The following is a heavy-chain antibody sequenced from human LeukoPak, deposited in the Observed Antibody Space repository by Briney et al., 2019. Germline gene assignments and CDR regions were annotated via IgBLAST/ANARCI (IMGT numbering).Heavy chain of an antibody. Sequence: SETLSLTCAVSGYSISSGYYWGWIRQPPGKGLEWIGSIYHSGSTYYNPSLKSRVTISVDTSKNHFSLKLSSVTAADTPVYYCAREEKYSCYPVLGSFDYWGQGTLVTVSS. J-gene: IGHJ4*02. CDR1: GYSISSGYY. CDR3: AREEKYSCYPVLGSFDY. D-gene: IGHD5-12*01. V-gene: IGHV4-38-2*02. CDR2: IYHSGST.